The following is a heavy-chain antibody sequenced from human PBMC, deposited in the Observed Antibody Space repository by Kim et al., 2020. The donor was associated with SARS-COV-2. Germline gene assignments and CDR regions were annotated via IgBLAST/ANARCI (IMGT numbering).Heavy chain of an antibody. J-gene: IGHJ5*01. CDR3: SLGLRTPGGFDS. Sequence: GGSLRLSCVASGFTVSGSNIHWVRQASGKGLEWVGRITSRTNAYATTFAASVKGRFTTSRDDSDNTAYLQMSSLRIEDTAVDYCSLGLRTPGGFDSWG. CDR1: GFTVSGSN. V-gene: IGHV3-73*01. D-gene: IGHD3-16*01. CDR2: ITSRTNAYAT.